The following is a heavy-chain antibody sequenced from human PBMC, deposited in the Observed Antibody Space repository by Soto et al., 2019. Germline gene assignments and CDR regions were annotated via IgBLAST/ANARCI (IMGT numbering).Heavy chain of an antibody. J-gene: IGHJ4*02. CDR2: ITYTGVST. D-gene: IGHD6-13*01. CDR3: AKASVWYPYFDS. CDR1: EFSFDDYA. V-gene: IGHV3-23*01. Sequence: GGSLRLSCAASEFSFDDYAMSWVRQAPGKGLEWVSSITYTGVSTYDVDAVKGRFTISRDNSKDTLYLQMNSLRAEDTAIYYCAKASVWYPYFDSWGQGTLVTVSS.